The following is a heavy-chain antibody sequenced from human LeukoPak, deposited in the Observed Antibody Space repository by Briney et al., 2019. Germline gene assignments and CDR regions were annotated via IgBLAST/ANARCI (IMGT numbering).Heavy chain of an antibody. J-gene: IGHJ3*02. CDR3: ARHVRTYYDSRGAFDI. V-gene: IGHV4-38-2*02. D-gene: IGHD3-22*01. CDR2: IYHSGRT. Sequence: PSETLSLTCTVSGYSISSGYYWGWIRQPPGKGLEWIGSIYHSGRTFYNPSLKSRVTISVDTSKNQFSLKLSSVTAADTAVYYCARHVRTYYDSRGAFDIWGQGTMVTVSS. CDR1: GYSISSGYY.